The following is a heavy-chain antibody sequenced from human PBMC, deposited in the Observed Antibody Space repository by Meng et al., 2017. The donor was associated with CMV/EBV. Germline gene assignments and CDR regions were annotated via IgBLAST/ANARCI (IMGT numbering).Heavy chain of an antibody. J-gene: IGHJ5*02. D-gene: IGHD3-3*01. CDR3: TRSPFGVVVWFDP. Sequence: GESLKISCAASGFTFGDYAMSWVRQAPGKGLEWVGFIRSKAYGRTTEYAASVKGRFTISRDDSKSIAYLQMNSLKTEDTAVYYCTRSPFGVVVWFDPWGQGTLVTVSS. V-gene: IGHV3-49*04. CDR2: IRSKAYGRTT. CDR1: GFTFGDYA.